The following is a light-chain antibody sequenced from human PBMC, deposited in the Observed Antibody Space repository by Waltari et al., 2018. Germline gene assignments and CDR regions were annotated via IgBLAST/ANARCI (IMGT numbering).Light chain of an antibody. Sequence: EIVLTQSPVTLSLSPGERATLPCRASQNIQTFLAWYQLRPGQPPRLLIYDAFYRATGIPARFSGSGSGTDFTLSISSLEPEDFAVYFCQQRSDWPPFTFGPGTRVDI. J-gene: IGKJ3*01. CDR3: QQRSDWPPFT. V-gene: IGKV3-11*01. CDR1: QNIQTF. CDR2: DAF.